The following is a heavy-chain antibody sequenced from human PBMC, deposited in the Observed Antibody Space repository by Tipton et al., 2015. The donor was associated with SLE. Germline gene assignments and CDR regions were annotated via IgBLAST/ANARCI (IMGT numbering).Heavy chain of an antibody. CDR3: ATRGYYQWDPFEY. CDR1: GGSISSGGYY. Sequence: TLSLTCTVSGGSISSGGYYWSWLRHHPGKGLEWIGSIHHSGTTHYNPSLKSRFIISVDTSKNRFSLEVSSVTAADTALYYCATRGYYQWDPFEYWGQGALVTVSP. J-gene: IGHJ4*02. D-gene: IGHD5-18*01. CDR2: IHHSGTT. V-gene: IGHV4-31*03.